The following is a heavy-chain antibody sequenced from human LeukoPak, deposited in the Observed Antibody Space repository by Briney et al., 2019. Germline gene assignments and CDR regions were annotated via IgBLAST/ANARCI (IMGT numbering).Heavy chain of an antibody. CDR3: ARDSRYCSSTSCYLNYFDY. V-gene: IGHV3-48*01. J-gene: IGHJ4*02. D-gene: IGHD2-2*01. Sequence: GGSLRLSCAASGFTFSSYSMNWVRQAPGKGLEWVSYISSSSSTIYYADSVKGRFTISRDNAKNSLYLQMNSLRAEDTAVYYCARDSRYCSSTSCYLNYFDYWGQGTLVTVSS. CDR1: GFTFSSYS. CDR2: ISSSSSTI.